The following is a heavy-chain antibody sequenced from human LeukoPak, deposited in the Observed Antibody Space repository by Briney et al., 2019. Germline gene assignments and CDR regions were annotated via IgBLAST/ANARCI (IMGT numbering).Heavy chain of an antibody. Sequence: GGAPRLSFAAPGFTLSSYAMHRVRQAPGQGLEWVAVISYDGSNKYYADSVKGRFTISRDNSKNTLYLQMNSLRAEDTAVYYCARPLYERGYSYGYLDYWGQGTLVTVSS. CDR2: ISYDGSNK. J-gene: IGHJ4*02. CDR3: ARPLYERGYSYGYLDY. D-gene: IGHD5-18*01. V-gene: IGHV3-30*04. CDR1: GFTLSSYA.